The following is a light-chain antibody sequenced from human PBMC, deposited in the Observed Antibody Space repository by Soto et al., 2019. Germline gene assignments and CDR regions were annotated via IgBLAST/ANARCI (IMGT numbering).Light chain of an antibody. Sequence: DIVMTQSPDSLAVSLGERATINCKSSQSVLYRSNNKNYLAWYQQKPGQPPKLLIYWASTRESGVPDRFSGSGSGTDFTLTISSLQAEDVAVYYCQQYYSTPFTFGPGTKVDSK. V-gene: IGKV4-1*01. CDR2: WAS. CDR1: QSVLYRSNNKNY. CDR3: QQYYSTPFT. J-gene: IGKJ3*01.